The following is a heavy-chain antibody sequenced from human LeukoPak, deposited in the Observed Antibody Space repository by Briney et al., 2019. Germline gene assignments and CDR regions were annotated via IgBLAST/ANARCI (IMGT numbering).Heavy chain of an antibody. D-gene: IGHD1-26*01. Sequence: ASVKVSCKASGYTFIDYYMYWVRQDPGQGLECMGWINPNSGATNYAQKFQGRVTMTRDTSISTAYMELSRLRSDDTGVYYCARRGSYYASDYWGQGTLVTVSS. J-gene: IGHJ4*02. CDR1: GYTFIDYY. CDR3: ARRGSYYASDY. V-gene: IGHV1-2*02. CDR2: INPNSGAT.